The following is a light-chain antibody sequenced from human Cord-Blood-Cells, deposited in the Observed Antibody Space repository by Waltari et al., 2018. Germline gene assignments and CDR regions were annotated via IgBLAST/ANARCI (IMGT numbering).Light chain of an antibody. CDR3: SSYTSSSTE. J-gene: IGLJ3*02. CDR1: SSDVGGYNY. CDR2: YVS. V-gene: IGLV2-14*01. Sequence: QSALTQPASVSGSPGQSITISCTGTSSDVGGYNYVSWYQQHPGKAPKLMIYYVSKRPSGAPHRFSGSKSGNTASLPISGLQAEDEADYYCSSYTSSSTEFGGGTKLTVL.